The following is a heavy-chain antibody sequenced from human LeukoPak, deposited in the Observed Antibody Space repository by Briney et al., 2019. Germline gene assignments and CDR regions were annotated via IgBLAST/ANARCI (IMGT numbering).Heavy chain of an antibody. V-gene: IGHV3-53*01. J-gene: IGHJ4*02. CDR3: ATYYYGSGPEK. Sequence: GGSLRLSCAASGFIFSSYEMNWVRQAPGKGLEWVSVLYSDGGTYYADSVKGRFSISRDTSKNTVYLQMNSLRDDDTAVYYCATYYYGSGPEKWGQGTLVTVSS. CDR1: GFIFSSYE. D-gene: IGHD3-10*01. CDR2: LYSDGGT.